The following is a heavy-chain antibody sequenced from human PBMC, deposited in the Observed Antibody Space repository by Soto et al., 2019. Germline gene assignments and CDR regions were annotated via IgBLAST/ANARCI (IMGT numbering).Heavy chain of an antibody. Sequence: GASVKVSCKASGGTLSSYAISWVRQAPGQGLEWMGGIIPIFGTANYAQKFQGRVTITADESTSTAYMELSSLRSEDTAVYYCARAYDFWSGQDYYYYGMDVWGQGTTVTGSS. CDR3: ARAYDFWSGQDYYYYGMDV. J-gene: IGHJ6*02. CDR2: IIPIFGTA. D-gene: IGHD3-3*01. CDR1: GGTLSSYA. V-gene: IGHV1-69*13.